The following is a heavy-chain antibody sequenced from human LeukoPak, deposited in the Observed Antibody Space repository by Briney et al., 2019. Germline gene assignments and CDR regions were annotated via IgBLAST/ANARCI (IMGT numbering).Heavy chain of an antibody. D-gene: IGHD1-26*01. CDR2: ISSSSSYI. J-gene: IGHJ4*02. CDR1: GFTFSSYS. CDR3: AREGLGSYYFDY. Sequence: GGSLRLSCAASGFTFSSYSMNWVRQAPGKGLEWVSSISSSSSYIYYADPVKGRFTISRDNAKNSLYLQMNSLRAEDTAVYYCAREGLGSYYFDYWGQGTLVTVSS. V-gene: IGHV3-21*01.